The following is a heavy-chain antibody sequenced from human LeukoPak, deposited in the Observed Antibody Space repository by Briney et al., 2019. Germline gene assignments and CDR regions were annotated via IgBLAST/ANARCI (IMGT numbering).Heavy chain of an antibody. CDR1: GFTFSSYA. CDR3: ARVKAKDHDAFDI. V-gene: IGHV3-30-3*01. D-gene: IGHD2-15*01. J-gene: IGHJ3*02. CDR2: ISYDGSNK. Sequence: PGGSLRLSCAASGFTFSSYAMHWVRQAPGKGLEWVAVISYDGSNKYYADSVKGRFTISRDNSKNTLYLQMNSLRAEDTAVYYCARVKAKDHDAFDIWGQGTMVTVSS.